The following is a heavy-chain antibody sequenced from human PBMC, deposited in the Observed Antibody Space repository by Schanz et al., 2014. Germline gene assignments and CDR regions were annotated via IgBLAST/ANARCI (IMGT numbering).Heavy chain of an antibody. CDR3: ARDGGRDGYNLAFDV. Sequence: DVQLVESGGGLVQPGGSLRLACAASRFTFSNSWVGWVRQAPGKGLEWISSMYINSGSTQYADSVKGRFIISRDSSKNTLFLQMNSLRAEDTAVYFCARDGGRDGYNLAFDVWGQGTLVTVSS. D-gene: IGHD5-12*01. V-gene: IGHV3-23*04. CDR1: RFTFSNSW. J-gene: IGHJ3*01. CDR2: MYINSGST.